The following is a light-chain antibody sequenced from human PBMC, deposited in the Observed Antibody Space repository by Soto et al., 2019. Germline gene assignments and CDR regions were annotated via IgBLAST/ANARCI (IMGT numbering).Light chain of an antibody. Sequence: DIVLTQSPGTLSLSPGERATLSCRASQSVSSNYLAWYKQKHGQAPRLLIYDASSRATGIPDRFSGSGSGTDFTLTISRLEPEDFAVYYCQRYGSSPITFGGGTKVDIK. J-gene: IGKJ4*01. CDR1: QSVSSNY. CDR2: DAS. CDR3: QRYGSSPIT. V-gene: IGKV3-20*01.